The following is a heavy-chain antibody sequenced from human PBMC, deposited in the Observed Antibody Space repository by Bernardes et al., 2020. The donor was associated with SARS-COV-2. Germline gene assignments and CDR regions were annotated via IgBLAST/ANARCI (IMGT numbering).Heavy chain of an antibody. D-gene: IGHD3-10*01. Sequence: GSLRLSCAASGFTFSSYWMHWVRQAPGKGLVWVSHINSDGSSTSYADSVKGRFTISRDNAKNTLYLQMNSLRAEDTAVYYCTRASGLLWFGERVFGYYGMDVWGQGTTVTVSS. V-gene: IGHV3-74*01. J-gene: IGHJ6*02. CDR1: GFTFSSYW. CDR3: TRASGLLWFGERVFGYYGMDV. CDR2: INSDGSST.